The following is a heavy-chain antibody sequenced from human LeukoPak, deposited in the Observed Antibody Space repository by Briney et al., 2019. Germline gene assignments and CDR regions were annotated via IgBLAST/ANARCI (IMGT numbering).Heavy chain of an antibody. CDR3: ARARGRTRGSYYAGY. CDR2: INPNSGGT. D-gene: IGHD1-26*01. Sequence: GASVKVSCKASGYTFTGYYMHWVRRAPGQGLEWVGWINPNSGGTNYAQKFQGRVTMTRDTSISTAYMELSRLRSDDTAVYYCARARGRTRGSYYAGYWGQGTLVTVSS. V-gene: IGHV1-2*02. CDR1: GYTFTGYY. J-gene: IGHJ4*02.